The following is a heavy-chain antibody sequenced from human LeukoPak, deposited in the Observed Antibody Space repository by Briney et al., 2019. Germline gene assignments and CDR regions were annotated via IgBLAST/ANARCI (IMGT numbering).Heavy chain of an antibody. Sequence: GGSLRLSCAASGFTFSSYSMNWVRQAPGKGLEWVSYISSSSSYIYYADSVKGRFTISRDNAKNSVYLQMNSLRADDTAIYYCARNQQLGGHSYYYYGMDVWGQGTTVTVSS. CDR2: ISSSSSYI. V-gene: IGHV3-21*04. D-gene: IGHD3-16*01. CDR3: ARNQQLGGHSYYYYGMDV. J-gene: IGHJ6*02. CDR1: GFTFSSYS.